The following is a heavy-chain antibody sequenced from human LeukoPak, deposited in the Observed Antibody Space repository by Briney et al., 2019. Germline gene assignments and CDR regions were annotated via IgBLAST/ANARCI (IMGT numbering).Heavy chain of an antibody. CDR3: ARVMVAGTGSYDY. D-gene: IGHD3-10*01. CDR1: GGTFSSYA. CDR2: IIPIFGTA. V-gene: IGHV1-69*13. Sequence: SVKVPCKASGGTFSSYAISWVRQAPGQGLEWMGGIIPIFGTANHAQKFQGRVTITADESTSTAYMELSSLRSEDTAVYYCARVMVAGTGSYDYWGQGTLVTVSS. J-gene: IGHJ4*02.